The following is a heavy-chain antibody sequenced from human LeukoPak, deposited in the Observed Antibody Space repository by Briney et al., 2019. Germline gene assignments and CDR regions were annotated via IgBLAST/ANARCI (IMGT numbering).Heavy chain of an antibody. CDR2: ISAYNGNT. D-gene: IGHD3-10*01. V-gene: IGHV1-18*01. Sequence: EASVKVSCKASGYTFTSYGISWVRQAPGQGLEWMGWISAYNGNTNYAQKLQGRVTMTTDTSTSTAYMELRSLRSDDTAVYYCARDDYYGSGSIDNCFDPWGQGTLVTVSS. J-gene: IGHJ5*02. CDR1: GYTFTSYG. CDR3: ARDDYYGSGSIDNCFDP.